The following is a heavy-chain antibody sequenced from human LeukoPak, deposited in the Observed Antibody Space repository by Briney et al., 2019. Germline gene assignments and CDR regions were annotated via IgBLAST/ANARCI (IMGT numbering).Heavy chain of an antibody. Sequence: ASVKVSCKASGRTFSSYAISWVRQAPGQGLEWMGGIIPIFGTANYAQKFQGRVTITADKSTSTAYMELSSLRSEDTAVYYCARGRPTTSIAAAGVNWFDPWGQGTLVTVSS. V-gene: IGHV1-69*06. D-gene: IGHD6-13*01. CDR1: GRTFSSYA. CDR3: ARGRPTTSIAAAGVNWFDP. CDR2: IIPIFGTA. J-gene: IGHJ5*02.